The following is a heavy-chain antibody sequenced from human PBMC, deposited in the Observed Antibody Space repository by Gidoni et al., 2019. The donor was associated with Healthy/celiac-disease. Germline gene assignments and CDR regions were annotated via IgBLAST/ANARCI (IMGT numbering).Heavy chain of an antibody. CDR2: NHAGNGNT. CDR1: GSTFTSYA. Sequence: QVQPVQSGAAGKKPGASVKVSWRASGSTFTSYAMHWVRQAPGQRLEGMGWNHAGNGNTNYSQKFQGRVTITRDTSASTAYMELSSLRSEDTAVYYCARVGIAAAGADYWGQGTLVTVSS. V-gene: IGHV1-3*01. CDR3: ARVGIAAAGADY. D-gene: IGHD6-13*01. J-gene: IGHJ4*02.